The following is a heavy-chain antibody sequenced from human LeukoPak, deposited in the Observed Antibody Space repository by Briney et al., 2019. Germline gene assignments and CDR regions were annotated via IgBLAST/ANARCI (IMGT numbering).Heavy chain of an antibody. Sequence: GGSLRLSRAPSGFTFSSYSMNWVRQAPRTGLEWVSSISSSSSYIYYADSVKGRFTISRDNAKNSLYLQMNSLRAEDTAVYYCARVKGYGDDDYWGQGTLVTVSS. CDR2: ISSSSSYI. D-gene: IGHD4-17*01. CDR3: ARVKGYGDDDY. CDR1: GFTFSSYS. J-gene: IGHJ4*02. V-gene: IGHV3-21*01.